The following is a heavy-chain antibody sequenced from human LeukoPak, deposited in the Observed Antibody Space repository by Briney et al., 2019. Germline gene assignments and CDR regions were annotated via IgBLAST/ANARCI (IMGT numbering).Heavy chain of an antibody. J-gene: IGHJ5*02. CDR2: FYYLRTT. CDR3: ARQSAAGTNNWFDH. Sequence: GYFYYLRTTYYNPSLKSRVTISLDTSKKQFSLRLTSVTAADTAVYYCARQSAAGTNNWFDHWGQGTLVTVSS. D-gene: IGHD6-13*01. V-gene: IGHV4-59*08.